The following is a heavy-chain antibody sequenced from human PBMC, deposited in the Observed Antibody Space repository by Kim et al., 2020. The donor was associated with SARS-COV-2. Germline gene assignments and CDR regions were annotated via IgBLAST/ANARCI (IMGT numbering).Heavy chain of an antibody. CDR2: IYSDGST. Sequence: GGSLRLSCAASGFTVSSNYMHWVRQAPGKGLEWVSGIYSDGSTYYADSVKGRFTISSHNSKNTLYLQMNNLRADDTAVYYCARDLGYYYYYGMDVWGQGT. V-gene: IGHV3-53*04. CDR1: GFTVSSNY. J-gene: IGHJ6*02. CDR3: ARDLGYYYYYGMDV.